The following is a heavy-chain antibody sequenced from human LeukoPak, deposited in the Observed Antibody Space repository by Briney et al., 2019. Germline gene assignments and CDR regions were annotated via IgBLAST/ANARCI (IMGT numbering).Heavy chain of an antibody. CDR2: IYSSGTT. Sequence: SETLSLTRTVSGGSINSGNYYWSWIRQPAGKGLEWIGRIYSSGTTNYNPSLKSRVTISVDTSKNHFSLELSSVTAADTAVYYCARDVYSQGYAFDIWGQGTMVTVSS. J-gene: IGHJ3*02. CDR3: ARDVYSQGYAFDI. CDR1: GGSINSGNYY. V-gene: IGHV4-61*02. D-gene: IGHD2-15*01.